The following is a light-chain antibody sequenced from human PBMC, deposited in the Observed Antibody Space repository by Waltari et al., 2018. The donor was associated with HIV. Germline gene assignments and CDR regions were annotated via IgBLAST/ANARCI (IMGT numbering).Light chain of an antibody. CDR3: QQSDSTPNT. CDR2: AAP. CDR1: QNINRN. V-gene: IGKV1-39*01. Sequence: DIQVTQSPASLSASVGDRVTITCRASQNINRNLNWYQHKPGKAPKRIIYAAPTLQDEVPSRFGGSGSGSDFTLTISDLQPENFAAYCCQQSDSTPNTIGQGTKVE. J-gene: IGKJ1*01.